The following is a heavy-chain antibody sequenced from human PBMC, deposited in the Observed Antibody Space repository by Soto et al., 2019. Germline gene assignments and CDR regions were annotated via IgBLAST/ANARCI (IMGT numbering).Heavy chain of an antibody. CDR1: GYSFTTYR. Sequence: EVQLEQSGAEMKKPGDSLRISCKGSGYSFTTYRITWVRQMPGKGLQWMGNIDPRDSYTNYSPSFQGHVPISTDRSINTAYLQWSSLEASDTGIYYCAREKSDLELFNWCDPWGQGTLVTVSS. V-gene: IGHV5-10-1*03. CDR3: AREKSDLELFNWCDP. J-gene: IGHJ5*02. CDR2: IDPRDSYT. D-gene: IGHD1-7*01.